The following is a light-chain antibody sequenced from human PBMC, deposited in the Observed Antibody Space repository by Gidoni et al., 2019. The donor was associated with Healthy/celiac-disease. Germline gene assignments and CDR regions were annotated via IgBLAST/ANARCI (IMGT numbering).Light chain of an antibody. Sequence: DSQMTQSPSSLSASVGDRVTITCRASQNISSYLNWYQQKPGKAPKLLIYAASSLQSGVPSRFSGSGSGTDFTLTLSSLQPEDFATYYCQQSYSTLPMYTFGQGTKLEIK. V-gene: IGKV1-39*01. J-gene: IGKJ2*01. CDR1: QNISSY. CDR3: QQSYSTLPMYT. CDR2: AAS.